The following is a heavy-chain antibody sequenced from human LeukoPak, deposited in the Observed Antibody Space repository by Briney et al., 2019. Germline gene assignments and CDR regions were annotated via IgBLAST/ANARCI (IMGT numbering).Heavy chain of an antibody. CDR3: AKQSDSSGY. Sequence: SGGSLRLSCAASGFTFSSYGMHWVRQAPGKGLEWVAVISYDGSNKYYADSVKGRFTISRDNSKNTLYLQMNSLRAEDTAVYYCAKQSDSSGYWGQGTLVTVSS. V-gene: IGHV3-30*18. J-gene: IGHJ4*02. D-gene: IGHD3-22*01. CDR2: ISYDGSNK. CDR1: GFTFSSYG.